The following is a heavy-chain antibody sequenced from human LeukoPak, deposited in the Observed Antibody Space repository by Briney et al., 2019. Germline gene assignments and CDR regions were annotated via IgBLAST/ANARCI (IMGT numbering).Heavy chain of an antibody. J-gene: IGHJ4*02. CDR2: IYPGDSDT. Sequence: GEPLKISCKASGYSFTTYWIGWVRQMPGKGLEWMGIIYPGDSDTRYSPSFQGQVTISVDKSSSTAYLQWSSLKASDTAMYYCARPGERWVKVDYWGQGTQVTVSS. D-gene: IGHD5-24*01. V-gene: IGHV5-51*01. CDR1: GYSFTTYW. CDR3: ARPGERWVKVDY.